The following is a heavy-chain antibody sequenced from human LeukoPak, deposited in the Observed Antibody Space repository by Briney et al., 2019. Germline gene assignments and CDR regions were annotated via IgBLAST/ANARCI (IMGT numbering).Heavy chain of an antibody. CDR2: ISSSGSTI. CDR1: GFTFSSYE. D-gene: IGHD5-18*01. CDR3: ARASWIQLWFAWDY. Sequence: GGSLRRSCAASGFTFSSYEMNWVRQAPGKGLEWVSYISSSGSTIYYADSVKGRFTISRDNAKNSLYLQMNSLRAEDTAVYYRARASWIQLWFAWDYWGQGTLVTVSS. V-gene: IGHV3-48*03. J-gene: IGHJ4*02.